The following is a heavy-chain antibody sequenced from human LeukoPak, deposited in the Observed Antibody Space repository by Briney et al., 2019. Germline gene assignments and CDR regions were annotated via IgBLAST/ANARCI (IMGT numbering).Heavy chain of an antibody. CDR2: IYSDGST. CDR1: GFTVGSNY. D-gene: IGHD6-19*01. CDR3: TRARIPVAAGMDV. Sequence: PGGSLRLSCAASGFTVGSNYMTWVRQAPGKGLEWVSVIYSDGSTSYTDSVKGRFTISRDNSKNTLYLQMNSLRAEDTAVYYCTRARIPVAAGMDVWGQGATVTVSS. V-gene: IGHV3-53*01. J-gene: IGHJ6*02.